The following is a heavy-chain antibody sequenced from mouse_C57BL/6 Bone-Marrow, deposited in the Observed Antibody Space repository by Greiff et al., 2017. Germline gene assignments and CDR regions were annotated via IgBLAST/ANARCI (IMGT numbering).Heavy chain of an antibody. CDR3: AREGSTDWYFDV. CDR2: IDPSDSYT. J-gene: IGHJ1*03. Sequence: QVQLQQPGAELVKPGASVKLSCKASGYTFTSYWMQWVKQRPGQGLEWIGEIDPSDSYTNYNPKFKGKATLTVDTSSSTAYMQLSSLTSEDSAVYYWAREGSTDWYFDVWGTGTTVTVSS. CDR1: GYTFTSYW. V-gene: IGHV1-50*01. D-gene: IGHD1-1*01.